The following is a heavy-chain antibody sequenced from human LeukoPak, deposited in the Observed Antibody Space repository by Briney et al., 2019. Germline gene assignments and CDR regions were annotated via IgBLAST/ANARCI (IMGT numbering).Heavy chain of an antibody. CDR1: GGTFSSYA. J-gene: IGHJ3*02. Sequence: SVKVSCKASGGTFSSYAISWVRQAPGQGLEWMGGIIPIFGTANYAQKFQGRVTITADESTSTAYMELSSLRSDDTAVYYCARVRDGSHFPGHGAFDIWGQGTMVTVSS. CDR3: ARVRDGSHFPGHGAFDI. V-gene: IGHV1-69*13. CDR2: IIPIFGTA. D-gene: IGHD5-24*01.